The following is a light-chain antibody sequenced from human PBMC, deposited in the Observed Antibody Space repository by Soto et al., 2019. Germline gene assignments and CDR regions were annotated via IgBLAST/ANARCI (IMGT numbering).Light chain of an antibody. J-gene: IGKJ4*01. CDR1: QSVGRF. Sequence: DIRRTQSPSSLSASVGDRVTITFRASQSVGRFLNWYQQKPGKAPTILINVASTLRSGVPSRFSGSGSGTDFNLTINSLQPEDFATYFCQQSFTTPLTFGGGTKVDIK. CDR2: VAS. CDR3: QQSFTTPLT. V-gene: IGKV1-39*01.